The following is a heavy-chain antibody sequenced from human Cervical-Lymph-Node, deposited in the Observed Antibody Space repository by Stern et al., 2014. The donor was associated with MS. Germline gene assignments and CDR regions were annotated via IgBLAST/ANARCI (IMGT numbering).Heavy chain of an antibody. CDR2: IYRTSFI. D-gene: IGHD1-1*01. Sequence: VQLEESGPGLVQPSETLSLTCTVSGDSISSSDSWTWIRQSPGKGLAWIGSIYRTSFINYNPSLRSRVTMSVDTSNNQFSLNLNSVTAADAAVYYCARGGGTGTVNAGGMDVWGQGTTVAVSS. J-gene: IGHJ6*02. CDR1: GDSISSSDS. CDR3: ARGGGTGTVNAGGMDV. V-gene: IGHV4-38-2*02.